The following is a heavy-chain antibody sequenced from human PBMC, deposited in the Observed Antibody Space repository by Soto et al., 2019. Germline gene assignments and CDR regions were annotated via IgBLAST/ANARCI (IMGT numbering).Heavy chain of an antibody. J-gene: IGHJ6*02. Sequence: GGSLRLSCAASGFTVSSNYMSWVRRAPGKGLEWGSVIYSGGSTYYADSVKGRFTISRDNSKNTLYLQMNSLRAEDTAVYHCARDFVVAATRYYYYGMDVWGQGTTVTVSS. CDR3: ARDFVVAATRYYYYGMDV. V-gene: IGHV3-66*01. D-gene: IGHD2-15*01. CDR1: GFTVSSNY. CDR2: IYSGGST.